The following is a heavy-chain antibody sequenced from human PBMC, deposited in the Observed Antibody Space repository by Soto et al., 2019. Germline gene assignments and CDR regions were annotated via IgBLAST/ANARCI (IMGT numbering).Heavy chain of an antibody. V-gene: IGHV3-74*01. Sequence: GGSLRLSCAASGFTFSNYAMSWVRQAPGKGLEWVSSTDSDGLSTSYADSVKGRFTISRDNAKNTLYLQMNSLRAEDTAVYYCARDHLGCSGGSCYLDAFDIWGQGTMVTVS. CDR2: TDSDGLST. CDR3: ARDHLGCSGGSCYLDAFDI. D-gene: IGHD2-15*01. CDR1: GFTFSNYA. J-gene: IGHJ3*02.